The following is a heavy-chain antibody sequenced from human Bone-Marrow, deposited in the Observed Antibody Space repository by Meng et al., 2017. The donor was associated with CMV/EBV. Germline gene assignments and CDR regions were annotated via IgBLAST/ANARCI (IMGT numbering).Heavy chain of an antibody. V-gene: IGHV3-7*03. D-gene: IGHD4-17*01. CDR3: ARDTDVYGDYEGYYYGMDV. CDR2: INQDENQK. CDR1: GFTFSSHW. J-gene: IGHJ6*02. Sequence: GGSLRLSCAASGFTFSSHWMTWVRQAPGKGLEWVANINQDENQKNYVDSVKGRFTISRDNAKNSLYLQMNSLRAEDTAVYYCARDTDVYGDYEGYYYGMDVWGQGTTVTVSS.